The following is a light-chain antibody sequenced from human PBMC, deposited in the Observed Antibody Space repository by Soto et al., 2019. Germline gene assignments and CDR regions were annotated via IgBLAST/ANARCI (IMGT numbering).Light chain of an antibody. CDR2: KAS. CDR3: QQYDNSWT. J-gene: IGKJ1*01. Sequence: IHLTQSPSTLSAFVGDRVTITCRASQSISSWLAWYQQKPGKAPKLLIYKASSLESGVPSRFSGSGSGTEFTLTISSLQPDDFATYYCQQYDNSWTFGQGTKVDIK. CDR1: QSISSW. V-gene: IGKV1-5*03.